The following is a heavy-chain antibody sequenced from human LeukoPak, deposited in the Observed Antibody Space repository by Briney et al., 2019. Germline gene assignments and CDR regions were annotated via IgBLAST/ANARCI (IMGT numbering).Heavy chain of an antibody. Sequence: GGSLRLSCAASGFTFSSDALSWVRQAPGKGLEWVSLISGGGGRTDYADSVKGRFTISRDNSKNTLYLQMNSLKAEDTAVYYCAKHVRTSVWFFDYWGQGTLVTVSS. CDR3: AKHVRTSVWFFDY. CDR2: ISGGGGRT. CDR1: GFTFSSDA. V-gene: IGHV3-23*01. J-gene: IGHJ4*02. D-gene: IGHD6-19*01.